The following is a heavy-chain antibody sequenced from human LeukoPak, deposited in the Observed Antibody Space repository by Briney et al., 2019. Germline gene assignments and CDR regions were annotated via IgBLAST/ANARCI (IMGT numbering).Heavy chain of an antibody. CDR1: GYTFIAYQ. V-gene: IGHV1-2*02. Sequence: GASVKVSCKASGYTFIAYQIHWVRQAPGQGLEWMGWISPKSGDSSYAQKFQGRVTMTRDTSISIAYMEPSSLRSDDTAVYYCARDDRSYSTDFWGQGTLVTVSS. D-gene: IGHD3-22*01. CDR3: ARDDRSYSTDF. J-gene: IGHJ4*02. CDR2: ISPKSGDS.